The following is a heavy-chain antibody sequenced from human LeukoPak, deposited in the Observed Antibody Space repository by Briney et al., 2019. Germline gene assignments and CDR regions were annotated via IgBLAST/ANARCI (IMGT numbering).Heavy chain of an antibody. J-gene: IGHJ4*02. D-gene: IGHD6-19*01. CDR1: GFTFSDYA. CDR3: AKELSGGWPFDY. Sequence: GGSLRLSCATSGFTFSDYAMHWVRQAPGKGLEWVAVISHDGSIKFSADSVKGRFTISRDNSKNTMFLQMNGLRAEDTAVYYCAKELSGGWPFDYWGQGTLVTVSS. V-gene: IGHV3-30-3*01. CDR2: ISHDGSIK.